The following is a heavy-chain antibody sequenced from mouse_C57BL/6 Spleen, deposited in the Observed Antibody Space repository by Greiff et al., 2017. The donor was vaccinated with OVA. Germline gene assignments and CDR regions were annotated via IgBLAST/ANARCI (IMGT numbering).Heavy chain of an antibody. D-gene: IGHD1-1*01. CDR1: GYTFTSYW. J-gene: IGHJ1*03. V-gene: IGHV1-69*01. CDR2: FDPSDSYT. CDR3: AKRDYGSWYFDV. Sequence: QVQLQQPGAELVMPGASVKLSCKASGYTFTSYWMHWVKQRPGQGLEWIGEFDPSDSYTNYNQKFKGKSTLTVDKSSSTAYMQLSSLTSEDSAVYYCAKRDYGSWYFDVWGTGTTVTVSS.